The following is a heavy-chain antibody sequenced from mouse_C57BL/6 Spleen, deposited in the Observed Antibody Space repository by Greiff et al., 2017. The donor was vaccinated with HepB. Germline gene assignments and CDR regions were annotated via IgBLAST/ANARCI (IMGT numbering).Heavy chain of an antibody. CDR2: IYPGSGST. Sequence: QVQLQQPGAELVKPGASVKMSCKASGYTFTSYWITWVKQRPGQGLEWIGDIYPGSGSTNYNEKFKSKATLTVETSSSTAYMQLSSLTSEDSAVYYCASLDSSGYGWFAYWGQGTLVTVSA. J-gene: IGHJ3*01. CDR1: GYTFTSYW. V-gene: IGHV1-55*01. CDR3: ASLDSSGYGWFAY. D-gene: IGHD3-2*02.